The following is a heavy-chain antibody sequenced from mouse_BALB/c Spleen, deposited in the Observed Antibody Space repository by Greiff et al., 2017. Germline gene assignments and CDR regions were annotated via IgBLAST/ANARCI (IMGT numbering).Heavy chain of an antibody. Sequence: EVQLQQSGTVLARPGASVKMSCKASGYSFTSYWMHWVKQRPGQGLEWIGAIYPGNSDTSYNQKFKGKAKLTAVTSASTAYMELSSLTNEDSAVYYCTNLYKRGKNWEDYYYAMDYWGQGTSVTVSS. V-gene: IGHV1-5*01. D-gene: IGHD4-1*01. CDR2: IYPGNSDT. J-gene: IGHJ4*01. CDR1: GYSFTSYW. CDR3: TNLYKRGKNWEDYYYAMDY.